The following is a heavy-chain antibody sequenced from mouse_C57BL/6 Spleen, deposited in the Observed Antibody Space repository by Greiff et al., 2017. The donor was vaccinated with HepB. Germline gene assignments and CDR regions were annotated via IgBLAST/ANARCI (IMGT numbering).Heavy chain of an antibody. CDR2: IYPGSGNT. V-gene: IGHV1-76*01. CDR1: GYTFTDYY. Sequence: QVQLKQSGAELVRPGASLKLSCKASGYTFTDYYINWVKQRPGQGLEWIARIYPGSGNTYYNEKFKGKATLTAEKSSSTAYMQLSSLTSEDSAVYFCARSGFSQGFAYWGQGTLVTVSA. J-gene: IGHJ3*01. CDR3: ARSGFSQGFAY.